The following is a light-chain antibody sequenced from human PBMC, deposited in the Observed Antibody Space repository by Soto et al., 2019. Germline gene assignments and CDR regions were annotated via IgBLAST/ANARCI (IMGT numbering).Light chain of an antibody. J-gene: IGLJ2*01. CDR1: SSNIGSHT. CDR2: NNN. V-gene: IGLV1-44*01. CDR3: AAWDDSLNGVV. Sequence: QSVLTQPPSASGTPGQRVTISCSGSSSNIGSHTVNWYQHHPGTAPKLLLYNNNQRPSGVPDRFSGSRSGTSASLAISGLQSEDEADYYCAAWDDSLNGVVFGGGTKLTVL.